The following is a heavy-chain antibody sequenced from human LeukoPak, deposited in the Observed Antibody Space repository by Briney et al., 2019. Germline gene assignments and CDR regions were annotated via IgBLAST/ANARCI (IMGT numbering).Heavy chain of an antibody. V-gene: IGHV4-34*01. CDR3: AIVESGSWFDP. CDR2: INHSGST. J-gene: IGHJ5*02. CDR1: GGSFSGYY. Sequence: SETLSLTCAVYGGSFSGYYWSWIRQPPGKGLEWIGEINHSGSTNYNPSLKSRVTISVDTSENQFSLKPSSVTAADTAVYYCAIVESGSWFDPWGQGTLVTVSS. D-gene: IGHD2-15*01.